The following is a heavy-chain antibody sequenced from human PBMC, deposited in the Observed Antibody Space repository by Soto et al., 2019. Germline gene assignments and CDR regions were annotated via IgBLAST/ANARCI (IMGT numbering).Heavy chain of an antibody. D-gene: IGHD5-18*01. CDR1: EFPVSTTY. CDR2: IFANDNA. J-gene: IGHJ4*02. CDR3: VRDLGDGYKSA. V-gene: IGHV3-53*04. Sequence: EVQLVESGGGLVQPGGSLRLSCSASEFPVSTTYISWVRQAPGKGLECVAIIFANDNAYYGDSVKGRFTISRRNSRSTLYLQMNNLGPEDTAVYYCVRDLGDGYKSAWGQGTLVTVSS.